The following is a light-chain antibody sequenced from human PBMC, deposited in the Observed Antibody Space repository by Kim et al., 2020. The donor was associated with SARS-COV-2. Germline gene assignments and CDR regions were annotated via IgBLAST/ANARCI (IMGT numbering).Light chain of an antibody. Sequence: PGQTARITCSGDALPKQYAYWYQQKPGQAPVLVIYKDSERPSGIPERFSDSSSGTTVTLTISGVQAEDEADYYCQSADSSGTYVVFGGGTKLTVL. J-gene: IGLJ2*01. V-gene: IGLV3-25*03. CDR2: KDS. CDR3: QSADSSGTYVV. CDR1: ALPKQY.